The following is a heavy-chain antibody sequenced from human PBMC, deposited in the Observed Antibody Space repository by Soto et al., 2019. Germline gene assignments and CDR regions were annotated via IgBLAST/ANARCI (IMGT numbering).Heavy chain of an antibody. Sequence: GASVKVSGKASGYTFTSYYMHWVRQAPGQGLEWMGIINPSGGSTSYAQKFQGRVTMTRDTSTSTVYMELSSLRSEDTAVYYCARDHIVGATTALDYWGQGTLVTSPQ. D-gene: IGHD1-26*01. V-gene: IGHV1-46*01. J-gene: IGHJ4*02. CDR3: ARDHIVGATTALDY. CDR1: GYTFTSYY. CDR2: INPSGGST.